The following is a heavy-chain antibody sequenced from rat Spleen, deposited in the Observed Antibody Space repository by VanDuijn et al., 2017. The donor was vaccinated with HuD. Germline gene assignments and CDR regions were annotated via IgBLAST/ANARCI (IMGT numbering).Heavy chain of an antibody. CDR3: TSSAGH. Sequence: EVQLVESGGGLVQPGRSLKLSCAASGFTFSSFPMAWVRQAPKKGLEWVATISTRGGSTFYRDSVKGRFTISRDNTKNTLYLKMNSLRSEDTATYYCTSSAGHWGQGVMVTVSS. CDR1: GFTFSSFP. D-gene: IGHD3-2*01. J-gene: IGHJ2*01. V-gene: IGHV5-46*01. CDR2: ISTRGGST.